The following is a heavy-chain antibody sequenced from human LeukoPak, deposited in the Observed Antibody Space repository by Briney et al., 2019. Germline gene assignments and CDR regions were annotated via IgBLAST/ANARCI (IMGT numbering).Heavy chain of an antibody. Sequence: ASVKVSCKASDYTFTSYGISWVRQAPGQGLEWMGWISAYNGNTNYAQKLQGRVTMTTDTSTSTAYMELRSLRSDDTAVYYCARVLLWFGEYYPDYWGQGTLVTVSS. V-gene: IGHV1-18*01. CDR3: ARVLLWFGEYYPDY. J-gene: IGHJ4*02. CDR2: ISAYNGNT. D-gene: IGHD3-10*01. CDR1: DYTFTSYG.